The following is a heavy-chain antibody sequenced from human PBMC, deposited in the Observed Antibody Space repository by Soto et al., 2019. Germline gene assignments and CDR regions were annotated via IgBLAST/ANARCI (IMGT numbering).Heavy chain of an antibody. CDR1: GYSFTSYW. V-gene: IGHV5-51*01. J-gene: IGHJ6*02. CDR3: ARVEGDYGDYSGMDV. CDR2: IYPGDSDT. D-gene: IGHD4-17*01. Sequence: GESLKISCKGSGYSFTSYWIGWVRQMPGKGLEWMGIIYPGDSDTRYSPSFQGQVTISADKSISTAYLQWSSLKASDTAMYYCARVEGDYGDYSGMDVWGQGTTVTVSS.